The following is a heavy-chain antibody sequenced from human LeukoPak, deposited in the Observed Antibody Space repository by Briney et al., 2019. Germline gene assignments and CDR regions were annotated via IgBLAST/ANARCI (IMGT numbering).Heavy chain of an antibody. CDR2: ISGSSSTI. D-gene: IGHD2-15*01. Sequence: GGSLRLSCAASGFTFSSYSMNWVRQAPGKGLEWVSYISGSSSTIYYADSVKGRFTISRDNAKNSLYLQMNSLRAEDTAVYYCARDRYCSGGSCYFGHYYYYMDVWGKGTTVTVSS. V-gene: IGHV3-48*01. CDR3: ARDRYCSGGSCYFGHYYYYMDV. CDR1: GFTFSSYS. J-gene: IGHJ6*03.